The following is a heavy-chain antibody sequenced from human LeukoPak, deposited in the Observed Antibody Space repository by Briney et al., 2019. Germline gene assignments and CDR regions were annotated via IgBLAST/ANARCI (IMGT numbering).Heavy chain of an antibody. Sequence: GGSLRLSCAASGFTFSTYWIHWVRQAPGKGLMWVSVISGDGSNTRYADSVKGRFTISRDNAKNTLFLQMNSLRVEDTAVYYCASEEPRSGWYFYGMDVWGQGTTVTVSS. CDR3: ASEEPRSGWYFYGMDV. CDR1: GFTFSTYW. J-gene: IGHJ6*02. CDR2: ISGDGSNT. D-gene: IGHD6-19*01. V-gene: IGHV3-74*01.